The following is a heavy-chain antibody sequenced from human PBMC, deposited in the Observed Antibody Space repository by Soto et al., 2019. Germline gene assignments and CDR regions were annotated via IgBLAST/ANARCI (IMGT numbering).Heavy chain of an antibody. CDR2: IIPIFGTA. J-gene: IGHJ6*02. D-gene: IGHD3-10*01. Sequence: QVQLVQSGAEVKKPGSSVKVSCKASGGTFSSYAISWVRQAPGQGLEWMGGIIPIFGTANYAQKFQDRVTITADESTSTAYMELSSLRSEDTTVYYCARSSITLVRGADYTMDVWGQGTTVTVSS. CDR3: ARSSITLVRGADYTMDV. V-gene: IGHV1-69*01. CDR1: GGTFSSYA.